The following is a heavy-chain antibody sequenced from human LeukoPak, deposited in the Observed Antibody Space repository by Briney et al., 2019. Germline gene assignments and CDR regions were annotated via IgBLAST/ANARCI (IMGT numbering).Heavy chain of an antibody. V-gene: IGHV3-21*01. Sequence: GGSLRLSCAASGFTFSSYSMNWVRQAPGKGLEWVSSISSSSIYIYYADSVKGRFTISRDNAKNSLYLQMNSLRAEDTAVYYCARGVRELPASDYWGQGTLVTVSS. D-gene: IGHD2-15*01. J-gene: IGHJ4*02. CDR2: ISSSSIYI. CDR3: ARGVRELPASDY. CDR1: GFTFSSYS.